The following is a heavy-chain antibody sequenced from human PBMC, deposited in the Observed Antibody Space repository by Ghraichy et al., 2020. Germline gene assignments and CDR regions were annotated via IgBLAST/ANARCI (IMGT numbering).Heavy chain of an antibody. V-gene: IGHV3-64D*09. Sequence: GGSLRLSCSASGFTFSSYAMHWVRQAPGKGLEYVSAISINGGSTYYADSVKGRFTISRDNSKNTLYLQMSSLRAEDTAVYYCVKPSYSSGWYWGQGTLVTVSS. J-gene: IGHJ4*02. D-gene: IGHD6-19*01. CDR1: GFTFSSYA. CDR3: VKPSYSSGWY. CDR2: ISINGGST.